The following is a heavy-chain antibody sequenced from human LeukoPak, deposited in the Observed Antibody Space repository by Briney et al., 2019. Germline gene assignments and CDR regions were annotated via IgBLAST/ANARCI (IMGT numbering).Heavy chain of an antibody. Sequence: GGSLRLSCAASGFTFSSYWMSWVRQAPGKGLEWVANRKQDGSEKYYVDSVKGRFTISRDNAKNSLYLQMNSLRAEDTAVYYCARALGYCTNGVCYTWFDPWGKGTLVTVSS. CDR2: RKQDGSEK. D-gene: IGHD2-8*01. CDR1: GFTFSSYW. V-gene: IGHV3-7*01. CDR3: ARALGYCTNGVCYTWFDP. J-gene: IGHJ5*02.